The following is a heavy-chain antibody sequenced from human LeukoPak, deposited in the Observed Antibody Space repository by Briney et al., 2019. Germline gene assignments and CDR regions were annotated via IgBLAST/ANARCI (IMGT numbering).Heavy chain of an antibody. CDR2: IDARSGIT. CDR1: GFTFRIFG. CDR3: ARTYDFGRGPPGDAFDN. D-gene: IGHD3-3*01. V-gene: IGHV3-48*04. Sequence: GGSLRLSCAASGFTFRIFGLNWVRQAPRKGPEWVSYIDARSGITYYADSVQGRFTISRDDARESVFLQMDGLRVDDTAVYYCARTYDFGRGPPGDAFDNWGPGTWVIVSS. J-gene: IGHJ3*02.